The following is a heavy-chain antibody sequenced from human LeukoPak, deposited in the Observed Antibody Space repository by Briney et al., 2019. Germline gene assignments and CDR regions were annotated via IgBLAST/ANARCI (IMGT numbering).Heavy chain of an antibody. V-gene: IGHV4-39*01. D-gene: IGHD5-18*01. CDR3: ATQLDTFAY. CDR1: GGSIVSSSYY. CDR2: IFYSGGT. J-gene: IGHJ4*02. Sequence: SETLSLTCAVSGGSIVSSSYYWGWLRQPPGKGLEWIGSIFYSGGTYSNPSLKSRVTLSVDTSKNQFSLKLNSVTAADTAVYYCATQLDTFAYWGQGTLLTVSS.